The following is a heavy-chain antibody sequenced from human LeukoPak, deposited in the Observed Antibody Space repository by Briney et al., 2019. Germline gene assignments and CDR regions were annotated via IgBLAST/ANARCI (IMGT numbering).Heavy chain of an antibody. CDR2: IYHSGST. V-gene: IGHV4-38-2*02. CDR1: GYSISSGYY. Sequence: SETLSLTCTVSGYSISSGYYWGWIRQPPGKGLEWIGSIYHSGSTYYNPSLKSRVTISVDTSKNQFSLKLNSVTAADTAVYYCARDRVVGAIGYYYMDVWGKGTTVTVSS. CDR3: ARDRVVGAIGYYYMDV. J-gene: IGHJ6*03. D-gene: IGHD1-26*01.